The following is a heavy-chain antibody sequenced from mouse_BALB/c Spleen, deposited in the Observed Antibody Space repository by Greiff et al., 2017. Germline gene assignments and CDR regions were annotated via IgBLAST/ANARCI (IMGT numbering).Heavy chain of an antibody. D-gene: IGHD2-4*01. CDR1: GFTFSDYY. CDR3: ARGGYDYADY. J-gene: IGHJ2*01. Sequence: EVKLVESGGGLVKPGGALKLSCAASGFTFSDYYMYWVRQTPEKRLEWVATISDGGSYTYYPDSVKGRFTISRDNAKNNLYLQMSSLKSEDTAMYYCARGGYDYADYWGQGTTLTVSS. V-gene: IGHV5-4*02. CDR2: ISDGGSYT.